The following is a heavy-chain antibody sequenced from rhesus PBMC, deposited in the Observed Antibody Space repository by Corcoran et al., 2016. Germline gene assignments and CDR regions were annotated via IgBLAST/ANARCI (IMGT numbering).Heavy chain of an antibody. CDR1: GFPFSVYS. V-gene: IGHV3-178*01. J-gene: IGHJ4*01. CDR2: ISKGGGNT. CDR3: ARDWGY. D-gene: IGHD3-34*01. Sequence: EMQLVESGGGLAKPGGALRLSCAASGFPFSVYSVDWVRQAPRMGLEWVSRISKGGGNTWYAESVKGRFTISRENAKNTLYLQMNSLRVEDMAVYYCARDWGYWGQGVLVTVSS.